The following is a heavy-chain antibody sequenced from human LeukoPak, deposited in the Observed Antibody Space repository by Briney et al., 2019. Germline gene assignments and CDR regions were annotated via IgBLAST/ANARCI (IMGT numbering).Heavy chain of an antibody. J-gene: IGHJ4*02. D-gene: IGHD2-2*02. V-gene: IGHV3-7*01. CDR1: GFTFSSYW. Sequence: GGSLRLSCAASGFTFSSYWMSWVRQAPGKGLEWVANIKQDGSEKYYVDSVKGRFTISRDNAKNSLYLQMNSLRAEDTAVCYCAREGCSSTSCYTENYFDYWGQGTLVTVSS. CDR2: IKQDGSEK. CDR3: AREGCSSTSCYTENYFDY.